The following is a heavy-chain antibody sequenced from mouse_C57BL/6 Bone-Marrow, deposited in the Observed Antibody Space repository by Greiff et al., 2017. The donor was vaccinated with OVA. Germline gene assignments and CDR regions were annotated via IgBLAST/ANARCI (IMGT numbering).Heavy chain of an antibody. D-gene: IGHD1-1*01. V-gene: IGHV14-4*01. CDR2: IDPENGDT. Sequence: VQLQQSGAELVRPGASVKLSCTASGFNIKDDYMHWVKQRPEQGLEWIGWIDPENGDTEYASQFQGQAPITADTSSNTAYLQLSILTSEYTAVYYCTTLDYYGSSYLYYYAMDYWGQGTSVTVSS. J-gene: IGHJ4*01. CDR1: GFNIKDDY. CDR3: TTLDYYGSSYLYYYAMDY.